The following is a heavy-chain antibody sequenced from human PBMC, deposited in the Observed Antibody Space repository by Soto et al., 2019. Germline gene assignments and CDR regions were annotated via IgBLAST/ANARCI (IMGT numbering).Heavy chain of an antibody. J-gene: IGHJ4*02. D-gene: IGHD2-21*02. CDR3: AHKHIVVVTAIPG. CDR1: GFTFSSYA. V-gene: IGHV3-23*01. Sequence: EVQLLESGGGLVQPGGSLRLSCAASGFTFSSYAMSWVRQAPGKRLEWVSAIRASCGTTYYAYSVKGRFAISRDNSKSTRYLQMSSLRAEDTAVYYGAHKHIVVVTAIPGWGQGTLVPVSS. CDR2: IRASCGTT.